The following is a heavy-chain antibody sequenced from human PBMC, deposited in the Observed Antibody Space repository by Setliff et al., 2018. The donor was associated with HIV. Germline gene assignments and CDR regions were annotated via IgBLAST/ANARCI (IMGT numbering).Heavy chain of an antibody. CDR2: INHSGST. V-gene: IGHV4-34*01. CDR3: ARVRHYYYGMDV. CDR1: GGSFSGYY. J-gene: IGHJ6*02. Sequence: SETLSLTCAVYGGSFSGYYWSWIRRPPGKGLEWIGEINHSGSTNYNPSLKSRVTISVDTSKNQFSLKLSSVTAADTAVYYCARVRHYYYGMDVWGQGTTVTVSS.